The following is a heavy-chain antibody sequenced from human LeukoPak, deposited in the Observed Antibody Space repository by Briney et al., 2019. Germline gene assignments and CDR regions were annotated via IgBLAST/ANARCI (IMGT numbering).Heavy chain of an antibody. Sequence: GASVKVSYKASGGTFSSYAISWVRQAPGQGLEWMGGIIPIFGTANYAQKFQGRVTITADKSTSTAYMELSSLRSEDTAVYYCARALAAADYYYYYMDVWGKGTTVTVSS. D-gene: IGHD2-15*01. V-gene: IGHV1-69*06. CDR3: ARALAAADYYYYYMDV. CDR1: GGTFSSYA. J-gene: IGHJ6*03. CDR2: IIPIFGTA.